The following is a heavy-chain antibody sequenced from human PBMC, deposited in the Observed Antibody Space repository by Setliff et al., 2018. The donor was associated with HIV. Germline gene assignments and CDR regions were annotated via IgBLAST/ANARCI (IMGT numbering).Heavy chain of an antibody. Sequence: PSETLSLTCTVSGDSMSRHYWSWIRQPPGKGLEFIGNIYSTGNTKYNTSLKSRFIRSVDMSNHQVSLRLSSVTAADTAVYFCARVPYTNSWGTFDSWGQGTLVTVSS. D-gene: IGHD6-6*01. J-gene: IGHJ4*02. V-gene: IGHV4-59*11. CDR1: GDSMSRHY. CDR2: IYSTGNT. CDR3: ARVPYTNSWGTFDS.